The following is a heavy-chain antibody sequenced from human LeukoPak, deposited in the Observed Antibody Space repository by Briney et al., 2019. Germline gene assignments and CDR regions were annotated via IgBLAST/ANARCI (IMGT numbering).Heavy chain of an antibody. D-gene: IGHD3-22*01. CDR1: AFTFSTYA. J-gene: IGHJ4*02. Sequence: GRSLSLSCAASAFTFSTYAMSWVSQPPGKGMEWVAAIRGIGGRTYYADSVKGRFTISRDTSKNTLYLQMNHQRAEDTAVYYCAKDGQGPYDSSGYDNYFVYWGQGTLVTVSS. V-gene: IGHV3-23*01. CDR2: IRGIGGRT. CDR3: AKDGQGPYDSSGYDNYFVY.